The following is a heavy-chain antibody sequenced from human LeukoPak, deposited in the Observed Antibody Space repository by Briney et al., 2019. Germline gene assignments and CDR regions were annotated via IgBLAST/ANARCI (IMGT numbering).Heavy chain of an antibody. J-gene: IGHJ4*02. CDR1: GFSLSTSGVG. CDR2: IYWDDDK. Sequence: ESGPTLVKPAQTLTLTCTFSGFSLSTSGVGVGWIRQPPGEALEWLALIYWDDDKRYSPSLKSRLTITKDTSKNQVVLTMTNTDPVDTATYYCAREAYDSSGYPIVDYWGQGTLVTVSS. V-gene: IGHV2-5*02. D-gene: IGHD3-22*01. CDR3: AREAYDSSGYPIVDY.